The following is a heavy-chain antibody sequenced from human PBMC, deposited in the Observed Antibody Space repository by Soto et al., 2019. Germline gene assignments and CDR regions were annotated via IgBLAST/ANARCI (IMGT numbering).Heavy chain of an antibody. CDR2: IYWDDDK. D-gene: IGHD6-13*01. J-gene: IGHJ5*02. CDR1: GFSLSTSGVG. Sequence: QITLKESGPTLVKPTQTLTLTCTFSGFSLSTSGVGVGWIRQPPGKALEWLALIYWDDDKRYSPSLKSRLTITKDTSKNQVVLTITNMDPVDTATYYCAHRREAATGYGAWFDPWGQGTLVTVSS. V-gene: IGHV2-5*02. CDR3: AHRREAATGYGAWFDP.